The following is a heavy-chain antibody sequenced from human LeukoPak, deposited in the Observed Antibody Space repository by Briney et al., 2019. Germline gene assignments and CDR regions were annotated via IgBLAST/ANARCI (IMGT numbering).Heavy chain of an antibody. CDR3: AGTVPAAIYYGSGSIKE. CDR2: IYYSGST. J-gene: IGHJ4*02. D-gene: IGHD3-10*01. Sequence: SGTLALTCTVSGGSISSYYWSWIRQPPGKGLEWIGYIYYSGSTNYNPSLKSRVTISVDTSKNQFSLKLSSVTAAHTAVYYCAGTVPAAIYYGSGSIKEWGQGTLVTVSS. CDR1: GGSISSYY. V-gene: IGHV4-59*01.